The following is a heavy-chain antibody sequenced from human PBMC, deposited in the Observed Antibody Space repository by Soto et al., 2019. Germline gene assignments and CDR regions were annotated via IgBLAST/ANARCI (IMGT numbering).Heavy chain of an antibody. CDR1: GFIFGGYG. CDR2: INGDGGST. CDR3: AKVIQMATVRGYFDF. V-gene: IGHV3-23*01. Sequence: EVQLLESGGGLVQRGGSLRLSCAASGFIFGGYGMSWVRQAPGKGLEWVAAINGDGGSTYYADSVKGRFTISRDNSKNTPDLQMNSLRDEDTAVYYCAKVIQMATVRGYFDFWGHGTLVTVSS. D-gene: IGHD4-4*01. J-gene: IGHJ4*01.